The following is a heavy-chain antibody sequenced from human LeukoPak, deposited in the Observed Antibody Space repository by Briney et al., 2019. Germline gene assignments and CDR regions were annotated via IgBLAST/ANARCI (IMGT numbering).Heavy chain of an antibody. Sequence: SETLSLTCTDSGYSIRSGYYWGWIRQPPGKGLEWIGSIYHSGSTYYNPSLKSRVTIDTSKNQFSLKLSSVTAADTAVYYCARDRFGSSSSRRGYMDVWGKGTTVTVSS. D-gene: IGHD6-6*01. CDR2: IYHSGST. CDR3: ARDRFGSSSSRRGYMDV. CDR1: GYSIRSGYY. V-gene: IGHV4-38-2*02. J-gene: IGHJ6*03.